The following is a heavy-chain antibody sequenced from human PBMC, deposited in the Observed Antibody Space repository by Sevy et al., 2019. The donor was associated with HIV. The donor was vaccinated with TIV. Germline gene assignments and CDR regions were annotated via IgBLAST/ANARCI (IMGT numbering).Heavy chain of an antibody. D-gene: IGHD4-17*01. CDR1: GFIFSRYE. CDR2: ISHSGGAI. CDR3: ARDLPPSATTVAHFDY. Sequence: GGSLRLSCAGSGFIFSRYEMNWVRQAPGKGLEWVSYISHSGGAINYADSVKGRFTVSRDNAKNSLYLQMDSLRAEDTAVYYCARDLPPSATTVAHFDYWGQGTLVTVSS. V-gene: IGHV3-48*03. J-gene: IGHJ4*02.